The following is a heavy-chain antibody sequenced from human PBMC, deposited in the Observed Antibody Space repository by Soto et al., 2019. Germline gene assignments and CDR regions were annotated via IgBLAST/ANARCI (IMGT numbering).Heavy chain of an antibody. J-gene: IGHJ5*02. D-gene: IGHD4-17*01. CDR2: IYHSGRT. Sequence: PSESLSLGCAVSGYSISTSSLWSLCRHSPGKGLAWIGEIYHSGRTDYNPSLKSRVTISVDNSKSQFSLQLTSVTAADTAVYFCARRTTVTRDWFDLWGQGTLVTVSS. CDR1: GYSISTSSL. CDR3: ARRTTVTRDWFDL. V-gene: IGHV4-4*02.